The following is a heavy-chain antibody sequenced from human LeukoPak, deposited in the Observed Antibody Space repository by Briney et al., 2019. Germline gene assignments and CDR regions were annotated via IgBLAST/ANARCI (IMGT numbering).Heavy chain of an antibody. J-gene: IGHJ4*02. Sequence: GGSLRLSCAASGFTFNTYAMHWVRQAPGKGLEWVAFIRYDGRNKYYADSVKGRFTISRDNSKNTLCLQMNSLRAEDTAVYYCAKEIWPTVTTPGHTHFDYWGQGTLVTVSS. V-gene: IGHV3-30*02. CDR1: GFTFNTYA. CDR2: IRYDGRNK. D-gene: IGHD4-17*01. CDR3: AKEIWPTVTTPGHTHFDY.